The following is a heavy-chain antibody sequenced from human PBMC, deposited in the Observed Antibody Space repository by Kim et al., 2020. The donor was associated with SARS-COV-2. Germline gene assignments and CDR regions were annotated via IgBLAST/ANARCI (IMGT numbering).Heavy chain of an antibody. CDR3: ARTPYHIAAAGTLFGRYFDY. D-gene: IGHD6-13*01. CDR2: INHSGST. V-gene: IGHV4-34*01. CDR1: GGSFSGYY. Sequence: SETLSLTCAVYGGSFSGYYWSWIRQPPGKGLEWIGEINHSGSTNYNPSLKSRVTISVDTSKNQFSLKLSSVTAADTAVYYCARTPYHIAAAGTLFGRYFDYWGQGTLVTVSS. J-gene: IGHJ4*02.